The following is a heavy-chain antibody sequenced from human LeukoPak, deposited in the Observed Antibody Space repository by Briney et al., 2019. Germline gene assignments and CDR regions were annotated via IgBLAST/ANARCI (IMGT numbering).Heavy chain of an antibody. CDR2: INPSGGST. CDR1: GYIFTSYF. D-gene: IGHD5-18*01. V-gene: IGHV1-46*01. CDR3: ARALPHGRLMDTTMEQHWFDP. Sequence: GASVKVSCKASGYIFTSYFMHWVRQAPGQGLEWMGLINPSGGSTRYAQKFQGRVTMTRDMSTSTVYVELSSLRSEDTAVYYCARALPHGRLMDTTMEQHWFDPWGQGTLVTVSS. J-gene: IGHJ5*02.